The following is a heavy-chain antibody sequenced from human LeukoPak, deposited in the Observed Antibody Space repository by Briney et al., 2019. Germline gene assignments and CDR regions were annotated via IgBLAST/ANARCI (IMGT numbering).Heavy chain of an antibody. Sequence: GRSLRLSCAASGFTFSSYSMNWVRQAPGKGLEWVSSISSSSSYIYYADSVKGRFTISRDNAKNSLYLQMNSLRAEDTAVYYCARDHPRPTGAFDIWGQGTMVTVSS. D-gene: IGHD4-17*01. CDR3: ARDHPRPTGAFDI. V-gene: IGHV3-21*01. CDR2: ISSSSSYI. CDR1: GFTFSSYS. J-gene: IGHJ3*02.